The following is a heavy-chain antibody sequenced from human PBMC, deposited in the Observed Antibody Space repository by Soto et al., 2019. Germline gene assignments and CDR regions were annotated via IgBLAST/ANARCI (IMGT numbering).Heavy chain of an antibody. D-gene: IGHD4-17*01. V-gene: IGHV3-23*01. CDR1: VFTFSSYA. CDR2: ISGSGGST. J-gene: IGHJ5*02. CDR3: AKKKVDYGNWFDP. Sequence: GALRLSCAASVFTFSSYAMSWVRQAPGKGLEWVSAISGSGGSTYYADSVKGRFTISRDNSKNALYLQMNSLRAEDTAVYYCAKKKVDYGNWFDPWGQGTLVTVSS.